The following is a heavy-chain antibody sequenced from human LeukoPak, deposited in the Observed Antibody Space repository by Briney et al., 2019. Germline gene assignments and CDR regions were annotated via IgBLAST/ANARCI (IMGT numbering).Heavy chain of an antibody. CDR2: ISWNSDSI. Sequence: SLRLSCAASGFTFDDYAMHWVRQAPGKGLEWVSGISWNSDSIGYADSVKGRFTISRDNAKNSLYLQMNSRRAEDTALYYCAKDSFNKVAGTGGLDYWGQGTLVTVSS. J-gene: IGHJ4*02. D-gene: IGHD6-19*01. CDR1: GFTFDDYA. V-gene: IGHV3-9*01. CDR3: AKDSFNKVAGTGGLDY.